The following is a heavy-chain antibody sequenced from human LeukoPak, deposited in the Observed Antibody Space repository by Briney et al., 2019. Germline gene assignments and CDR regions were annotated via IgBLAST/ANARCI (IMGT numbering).Heavy chain of an antibody. CDR3: ARVGRGEQSLDP. CDR2: ISGGGDNM. J-gene: IGHJ5*02. D-gene: IGHD3-10*01. Sequence: GGSLRLSCAASGFTFSIYEMNWVCQAPGKGLESVSYISGGGDNMLYADSVKGRFTISRDNAKNSLYLQMNSLRAEDTAIYYCARVGRGEQSLDPWGQGTLVTVSS. V-gene: IGHV3-48*03. CDR1: GFTFSIYE.